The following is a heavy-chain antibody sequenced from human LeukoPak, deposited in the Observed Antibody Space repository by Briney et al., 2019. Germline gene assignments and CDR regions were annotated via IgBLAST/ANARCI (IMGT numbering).Heavy chain of an antibody. CDR1: GGSFSGYY. V-gene: IGHV4-34*01. D-gene: IGHD3-10*01. J-gene: IGHJ5*02. CDR3: ARVSVLLWFGELLIADWFDP. Sequence: KASETLSLTCAVYGGSFSGYYWSWIRQPPGKGLEWIGEINHSGSTNYNPSLKSRVTISVDTSKNQFSLKLSSVTAADTAVYYCARVSVLLWFGELLIADWFDPWGQGTLVTVSS. CDR2: INHSGST.